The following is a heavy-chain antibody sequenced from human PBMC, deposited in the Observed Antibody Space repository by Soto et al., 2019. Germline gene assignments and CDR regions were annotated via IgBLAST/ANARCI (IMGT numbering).Heavy chain of an antibody. CDR3: SRDQLGRFDWYFDL. D-gene: IGHD3-3*01. CDR2: IYYSGST. CDR1: GGSISSGGYY. Sequence: QVQLQESGPGLLKPSQTLSLTCTVSGGSISSGGYYWSWIRQHPGKGLEWIGYIYYSGSTYYNPSLKSRVTISVDTSKNQFSLKLSSVTAADTAVYYCSRDQLGRFDWYFDLWGRGTLVTVSS. J-gene: IGHJ2*01. V-gene: IGHV4-31*03.